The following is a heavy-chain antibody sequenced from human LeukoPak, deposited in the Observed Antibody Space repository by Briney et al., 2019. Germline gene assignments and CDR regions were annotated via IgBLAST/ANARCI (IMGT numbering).Heavy chain of an antibody. CDR3: ARLYSSSWYSNRYYYYYYMDV. CDR2: IYPGDSDT. J-gene: IGHJ6*03. V-gene: IGHV5-51*01. CDR1: GYSFTSYW. Sequence: GESLKISCKGSGYSFTSYWIGWVRQMPGKGLEWMGIIYPGDSDTRYSPSFQGQVSISADKSISTAYLQWSSLKASDTAMYYCARLYSSSWYSNRYYYYYYMDVWGKGTTVTVSS. D-gene: IGHD6-13*01.